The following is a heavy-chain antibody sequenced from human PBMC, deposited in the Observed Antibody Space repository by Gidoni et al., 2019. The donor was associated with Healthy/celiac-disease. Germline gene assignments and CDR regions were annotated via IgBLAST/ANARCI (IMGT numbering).Heavy chain of an antibody. CDR2: IYYSGST. Sequence: QVQLQESGPGLVKPSETLSLTCTVSGGSIRSYYWSWIRQPPGKGLEWIGYIYYSGSTNYNPSLKSRVTISVDTSKNQFSLKLSSVTAADTAVYYCARERVGDFWSGYLMPSTFDIWGQGTMVTVSS. D-gene: IGHD3-3*01. V-gene: IGHV4-59*01. CDR1: GGSIRSYY. CDR3: ARERVGDFWSGYLMPSTFDI. J-gene: IGHJ3*02.